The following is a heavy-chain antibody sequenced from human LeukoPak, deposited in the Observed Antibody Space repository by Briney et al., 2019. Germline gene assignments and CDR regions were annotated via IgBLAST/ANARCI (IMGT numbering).Heavy chain of an antibody. CDR3: ARYWVYDSSGYVFDI. V-gene: IGHV4-59*01. Sequence: SETLSLTCTVSGGSISSYYWSWIRQPPGKGLEWIGYIYYSGSTNYNPSLKSRVTISVDTSKNQFSLKLSSVTAADTAVYYRARYWVYDSSGYVFDIWGQGTMVTVSS. CDR2: IYYSGST. CDR1: GGSISSYY. D-gene: IGHD3-22*01. J-gene: IGHJ3*02.